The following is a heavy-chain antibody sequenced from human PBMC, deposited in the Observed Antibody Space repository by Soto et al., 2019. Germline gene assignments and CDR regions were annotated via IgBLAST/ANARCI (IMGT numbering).Heavy chain of an antibody. D-gene: IGHD1-26*01. CDR2: ILYDGRNN. CDR1: GFTFSNYG. V-gene: IGHV3-33*01. CDR3: AGGNYYFVN. J-gene: IGHJ4*02. Sequence: QVQLVESGGDVVQPGRSLRLSCAASGFTFSNYGMHWARKAPGKGLEWVAAILYDGRNNYYADSVKGRFTISRDNSKNTLYLQMNSLRAEDTAVYYCAGGNYYFVNCGQGTLVTVSS.